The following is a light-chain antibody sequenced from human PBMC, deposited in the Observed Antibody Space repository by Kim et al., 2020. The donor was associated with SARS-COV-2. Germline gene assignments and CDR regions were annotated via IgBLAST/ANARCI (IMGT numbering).Light chain of an antibody. CDR3: QQFGGSPWT. CDR1: QSVGSNY. CDR2: AAS. J-gene: IGKJ1*01. V-gene: IGKV3-20*01. Sequence: EIVLTQSPATLSLSPGERATLSCRASQSVGSNYLAWYQRKPGQAPRLIIYAASTRATGIPDRFSGGGSGTDFTLTISRLDPEDFAVYYCQQFGGSPWTFGQGTKVDIK.